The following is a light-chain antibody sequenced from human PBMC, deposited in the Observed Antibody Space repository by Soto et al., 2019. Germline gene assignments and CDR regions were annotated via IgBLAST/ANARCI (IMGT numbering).Light chain of an antibody. CDR1: QTISSTF. V-gene: IGKV3-20*01. CDR2: GAS. CDR3: QQFGLSPT. J-gene: IGKJ4*01. Sequence: EIVLTQSPGTLSLSPGERATLSCRASQTISSTFLAWYRQRPGQAPRLLIYGASSRATGIPDRFSGSGSGTDFTLTISRLEPEDFAVYYCQQFGLSPTFDGGTKVEIK.